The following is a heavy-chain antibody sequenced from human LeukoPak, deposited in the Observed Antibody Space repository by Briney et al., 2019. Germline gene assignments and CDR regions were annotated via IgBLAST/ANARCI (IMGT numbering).Heavy chain of an antibody. CDR1: GGTFSSYA. V-gene: IGHV1-69*05. J-gene: IGHJ4*02. D-gene: IGHD6-6*01. CDR3: ASASIAARPGPLFDY. CDR2: IIPIFGTA. Sequence: SVKVSCKASGGTFSSYAISWVRQAPGQGLEWMGRIIPIFGTANYAQKFQGRVTITTDESASTAYMELSSLRSEDTDVYYCASASIAARPGPLFDYWGQETLVTVSS.